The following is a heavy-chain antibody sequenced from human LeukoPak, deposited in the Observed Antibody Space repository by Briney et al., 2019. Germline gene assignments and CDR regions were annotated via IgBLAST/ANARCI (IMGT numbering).Heavy chain of an antibody. CDR1: GGSFSGYY. Sequence: SETLSLTCAVYGGSFSGYYWSWIRQPPGKGLEWIGEINHSGSTNYNPSLKSRVTISVDTSKNQFSLKLSSVTAADTAVYYCARGLSNPDTTHSNWFDPWGQGTLVTVSS. CDR2: INHSGST. J-gene: IGHJ5*02. CDR3: ARGLSNPDTTHSNWFDP. V-gene: IGHV4-34*01. D-gene: IGHD1-26*01.